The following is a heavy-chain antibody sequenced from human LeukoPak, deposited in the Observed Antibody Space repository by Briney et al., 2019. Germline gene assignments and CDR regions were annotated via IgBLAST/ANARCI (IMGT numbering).Heavy chain of an antibody. J-gene: IGHJ4*02. CDR1: GFTFKNYG. D-gene: IGHD6-13*01. Sequence: GGSLRLSCAASGFTFKNYGMHWVRQAPGKGLEWVSYISSSSTTRYYADSVKGRFTISRDNAKNSLYLQMNSLRDEDSAVYYCARDPHIAAAGTIFDYWGQGTLVTVSS. CDR2: ISSSSTTR. V-gene: IGHV3-48*02. CDR3: ARDPHIAAAGTIFDY.